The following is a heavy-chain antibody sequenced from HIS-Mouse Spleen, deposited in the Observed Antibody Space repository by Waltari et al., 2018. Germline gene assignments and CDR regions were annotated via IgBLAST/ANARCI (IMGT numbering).Heavy chain of an antibody. CDR1: GGTFSSYV. CDR3: ARCSPVVPAASSLDY. J-gene: IGHJ4*02. D-gene: IGHD2-2*01. Sequence: QVQLVQSGAEVKKPGSSVKVPCKASGGTFSSYVISWGRQAPGQGLEWMGRIIPILGIANYAQKFQGRVTITADKSTSTAYMELSSLRSEDTAVYYCARCSPVVPAASSLDYWGQGTLVTVSS. CDR2: IIPILGIA. V-gene: IGHV1-69*04.